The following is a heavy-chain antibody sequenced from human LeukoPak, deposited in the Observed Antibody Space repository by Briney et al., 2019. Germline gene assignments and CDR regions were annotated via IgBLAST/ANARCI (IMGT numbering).Heavy chain of an antibody. CDR3: ARYTVAGTDAFDI. D-gene: IGHD6-19*01. J-gene: IGHJ3*02. Sequence: GESLKISCKGSGYSFPSYWIGWVRQMPGKGLEWMGIIYPGDSDTRYSPSFQGQVTISADKSISTAYLQWSSLKASDTAMYYCARYTVAGTDAFDIWGQGTMVTVSS. CDR1: GYSFPSYW. V-gene: IGHV5-51*01. CDR2: IYPGDSDT.